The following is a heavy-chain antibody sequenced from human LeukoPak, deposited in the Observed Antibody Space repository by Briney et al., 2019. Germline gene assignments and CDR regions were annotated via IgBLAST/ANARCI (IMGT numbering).Heavy chain of an antibody. Sequence: ASVKVSCKASGGTFSSYAISWVRQAPGQGLEWMGRIIPILGIANYAQKFQGRVTMTRDTSTSTVYMELSSLRSEDTAVYYCARDPYNWSFDYWGQGTLVTVSS. D-gene: IGHD1-20*01. CDR2: IIPILGIA. V-gene: IGHV1-69*04. CDR3: ARDPYNWSFDY. J-gene: IGHJ4*02. CDR1: GGTFSSYA.